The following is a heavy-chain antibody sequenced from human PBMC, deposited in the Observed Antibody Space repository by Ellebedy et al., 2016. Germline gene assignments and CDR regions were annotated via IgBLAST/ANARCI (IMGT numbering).Heavy chain of an antibody. CDR1: GFTFSSYW. CDR2: INSDGSST. J-gene: IGHJ4*02. Sequence: GESLKISCAASGFTFSSYWMHWVRQAPGKGLVWVSRINSDGSSTSYADSVKGRFTISRDNAKNTLYLQMNSLRAEDTAVYYCARDSESAAGTMNFDYWGQGTLVTVSS. V-gene: IGHV3-74*01. CDR3: ARDSESAAGTMNFDY. D-gene: IGHD6-13*01.